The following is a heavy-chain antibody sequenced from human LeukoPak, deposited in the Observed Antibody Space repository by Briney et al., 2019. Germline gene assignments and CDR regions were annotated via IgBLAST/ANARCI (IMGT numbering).Heavy chain of an antibody. D-gene: IGHD3-3*01. Sequence: PSETLSLTCTVSGGSISSYYWSWIRQPPGKGLEWIRYIYTSGSTNYNPSLKSRVTISVDTSKNQFSLKLSSVTAADTAVYYCASSEGTYYDFWSGYLNYWGQGTLVTVSS. CDR3: ASSEGTYYDFWSGYLNY. J-gene: IGHJ4*02. CDR1: GGSISSYY. V-gene: IGHV4-4*09. CDR2: IYTSGST.